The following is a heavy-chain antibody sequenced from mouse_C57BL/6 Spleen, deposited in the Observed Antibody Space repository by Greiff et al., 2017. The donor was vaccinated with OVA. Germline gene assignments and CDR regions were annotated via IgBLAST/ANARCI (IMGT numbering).Heavy chain of an antibody. D-gene: IGHD1-1*01. V-gene: IGHV5-6*01. Sequence: EVMLVESGGDLVKPGGSLKLSCAASGFTFSSYGMSWVRQTPDKRLEWVATISSGGSYTSYPDSVKGRFTISRDNAKNTLYLQMSSLKSEDTAMYYCARQGGFGSRYYFDYWGQGTTLTVSS. CDR3: ARQGGFGSRYYFDY. CDR2: ISSGGSYT. CDR1: GFTFSSYG. J-gene: IGHJ2*01.